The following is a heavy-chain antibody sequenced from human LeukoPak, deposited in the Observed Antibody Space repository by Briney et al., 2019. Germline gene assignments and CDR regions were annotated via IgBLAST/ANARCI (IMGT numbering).Heavy chain of an antibody. D-gene: IGHD6-19*01. CDR3: ARVRDSSGWYGGDY. J-gene: IGHJ4*02. CDR2: IYYSGST. Sequence: SSETLSLTCTVSGGSISNYYWSWIRQPPGKALEWIGYIYYSGSTNYNPSLTSRVTISVDTSRNQFSLKLSSVTAADTAVYYCARVRDSSGWYGGDYWGQGTLVTVSS. V-gene: IGHV4-59*01. CDR1: GGSISNYY.